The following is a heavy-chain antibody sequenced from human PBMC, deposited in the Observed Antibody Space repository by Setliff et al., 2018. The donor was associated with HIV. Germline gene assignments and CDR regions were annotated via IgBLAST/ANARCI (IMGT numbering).Heavy chain of an antibody. CDR1: GASVISGGYY. CDR3: ARGGYSSRWYTWFDP. V-gene: IGHV4-61*08. J-gene: IGHJ5*01. Sequence: SETLSLTCSVSGASVISGGYYWSWIRQHPEKGLEWIGYIYYSGSTNYNPSLQSRVTISIDTSKKQLFLKVRSVTAADTAVYYCARGGYSSRWYTWFDPWGQGALVTVSS. D-gene: IGHD6-13*01. CDR2: IYYSGST.